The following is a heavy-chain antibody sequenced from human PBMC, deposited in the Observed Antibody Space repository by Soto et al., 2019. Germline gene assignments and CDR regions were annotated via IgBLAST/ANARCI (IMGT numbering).Heavy chain of an antibody. V-gene: IGHV4-34*01. J-gene: IGHJ6*02. CDR1: RGAFSADY. D-gene: IGHD3-10*01. CDR3: ARRGTMVRGVIITNSGYYYGMDV. Sequence: AQETLFLPCAGYRGAFSADYWTGFRHPPGKRLEWIGEINHSGSTNYNPSLKSRVTISVDTSKNQFSLKLSSVTAADTAVYYCARRGTMVRGVIITNSGYYYGMDVWGQGTTVT. CDR2: INHSGST.